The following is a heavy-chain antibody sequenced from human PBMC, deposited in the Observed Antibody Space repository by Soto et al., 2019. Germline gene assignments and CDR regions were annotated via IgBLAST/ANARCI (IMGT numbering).Heavy chain of an antibody. CDR3: ASRGIAAAGNAFDI. V-gene: IGHV1-69*13. J-gene: IGHJ3*02. CDR2: IIPIFGTA. Sequence: ASVKVSCKASGGTFSSYAISWVRQAPGQGLEWMGGIIPIFGTANYAQKFQGRVTITADESTSTAYMELSSLRSEDTAVYYYASRGIAAAGNAFDIWGQGTMVTVSS. D-gene: IGHD6-13*01. CDR1: GGTFSSYA.